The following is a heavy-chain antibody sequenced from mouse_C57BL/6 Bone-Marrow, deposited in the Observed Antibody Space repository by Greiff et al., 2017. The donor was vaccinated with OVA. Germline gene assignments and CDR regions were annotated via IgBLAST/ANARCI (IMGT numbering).Heavy chain of an antibody. D-gene: IGHD2-1*01. J-gene: IGHJ1*03. CDR3: ASNLWYPYWYFDV. V-gene: IGHV1-78*01. CDR1: GYTFTDHT. Sequence: QVQLQQSDAELVKPGASVKISCKVSGYTFTDHTIHWMKQWPEQGLEWIGYIYPRDGSTKYNEKFKGKATLTADKSSSTAYMQLNSLTSEDSAVYFCASNLWYPYWYFDVWGTGTTVTVSS. CDR2: IYPRDGST.